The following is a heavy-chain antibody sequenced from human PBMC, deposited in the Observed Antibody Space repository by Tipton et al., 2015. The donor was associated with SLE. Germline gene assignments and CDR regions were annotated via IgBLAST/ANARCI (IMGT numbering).Heavy chain of an antibody. CDR3: ARVSRGYSGYEWAGFSDY. Sequence: QLVQSGAEVKKPGESLKISCKGSEYSFTNYWIVWVRQVPGKGLEWMGLIYPTDSDTRYSPSFQGQVTISADKSNRIVSRLWSSLKASDSAMYYCARVSRGYSGYEWAGFSDYWGQGAVVTVSS. J-gene: IGHJ4*02. D-gene: IGHD5-12*01. V-gene: IGHV5-51*03. CDR1: EYSFTNYW. CDR2: IYPTDSDT.